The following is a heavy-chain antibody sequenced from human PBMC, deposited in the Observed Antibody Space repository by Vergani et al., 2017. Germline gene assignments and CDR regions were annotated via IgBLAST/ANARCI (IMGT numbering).Heavy chain of an antibody. CDR3: AREGVTSMVRGVLSSTEVDP. D-gene: IGHD3-10*01. CDR2: INPSGGYT. J-gene: IGHJ5*02. Sequence: QVHLVQSGAEVKKPGASVKVSCKASGYAFTSYHMHWVRQAPGQGLEWMGIINPSGGYTRYSPKFQGRVTMTRDTSTSTVFMELSSLRSEDTAVYYCAREGVTSMVRGVLSSTEVDPWGQGTLVIVSS. CDR1: GYAFTSYH. V-gene: IGHV1-46*03.